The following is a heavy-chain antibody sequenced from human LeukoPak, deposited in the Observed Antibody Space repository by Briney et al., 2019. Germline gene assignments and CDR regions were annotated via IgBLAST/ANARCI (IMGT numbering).Heavy chain of an antibody. CDR1: GFTFSDYY. V-gene: IGHV3-11*01. CDR2: ISSSGSTI. Sequence: GGSLRLSCAASGFTFSDYYMSWIRQAPGKGLEWVSYISSSGSTIYYADSVKGRFTISRDNAKNSLYLQMNSLRAEDTAVYYCASTHLAVAGHDAFDIWGQGTMVTVSS. D-gene: IGHD6-19*01. J-gene: IGHJ3*02. CDR3: ASTHLAVAGHDAFDI.